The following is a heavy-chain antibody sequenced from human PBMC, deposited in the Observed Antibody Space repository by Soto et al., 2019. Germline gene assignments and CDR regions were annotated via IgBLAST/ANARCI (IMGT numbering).Heavy chain of an antibody. D-gene: IGHD3-10*01. CDR1: GFTFSSYA. V-gene: IGHV3-23*01. Sequence: PEGSLRLSCAASGFTFSSYAMSWVRQAPGKGLEWVSAISGSGGSTYYADSVKGRFTISRDNSKNTLYLQMNSLRAEDTAVYYCAKDRRWFGELRALMDVWGQGTKVTVSS. CDR3: AKDRRWFGELRALMDV. CDR2: ISGSGGST. J-gene: IGHJ6*02.